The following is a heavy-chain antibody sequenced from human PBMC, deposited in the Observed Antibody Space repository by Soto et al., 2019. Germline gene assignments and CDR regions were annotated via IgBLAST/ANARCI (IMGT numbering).Heavy chain of an antibody. Sequence: QVQLQESGPGLVKPSETLSLTCTVSGGSISSYYWRWIRQPPGKGLEWIGYIYYSGSTNYNPSLKSRVTISVDTSKNQFSLKLSSVTAADTAVYYCARGNTILVVWGQGTLVTVSS. J-gene: IGHJ4*02. D-gene: IGHD3-3*01. CDR2: IYYSGST. CDR1: GGSISSYY. V-gene: IGHV4-59*01. CDR3: ARGNTILVV.